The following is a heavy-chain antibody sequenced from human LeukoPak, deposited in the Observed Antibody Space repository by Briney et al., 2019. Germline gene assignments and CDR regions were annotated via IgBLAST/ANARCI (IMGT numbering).Heavy chain of an antibody. J-gene: IGHJ6*02. Sequence: GGSLRLSCAASGFMFSAYAMNWVRQAPGKGQEWVSYISSSSSAIYYADSVKGRFTISRDNAKNSLYLQMNSLRAEDTAVYYCARERMDSNTFMYGMDVWGQGTTVTVSS. D-gene: IGHD3/OR15-3a*01. CDR1: GFMFSAYA. CDR3: ARERMDSNTFMYGMDV. V-gene: IGHV3-48*04. CDR2: ISSSSSAI.